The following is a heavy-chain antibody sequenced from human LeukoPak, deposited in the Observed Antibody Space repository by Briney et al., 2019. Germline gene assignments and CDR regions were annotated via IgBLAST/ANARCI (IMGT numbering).Heavy chain of an antibody. D-gene: IGHD3-22*01. V-gene: IGHV3-15*07. CDR2: IKSKTDGGAT. CDR3: STTYYYDSSEGY. J-gene: IGHJ4*02. CDR1: GFTFSNAW. Sequence: PGGSLRLSCAASGFTFSNAWMNWVRQAPGKGLEWVGRIKSKTDGGATDYAAPVKGRFTISRDDSKNTLYLQMNSLKTEDTAVYYCSTTYYYDSSEGYWGQGTLVTVSS.